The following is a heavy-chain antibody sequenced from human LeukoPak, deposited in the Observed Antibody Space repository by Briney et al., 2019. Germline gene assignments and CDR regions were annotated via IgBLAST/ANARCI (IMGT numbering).Heavy chain of an antibody. V-gene: IGHV4-31*03. CDR2: IYYSGST. J-gene: IGHJ4*02. CDR1: GGSISSGGYY. Sequence: SETLSLTCTVSGGSISSGGYYWSWIRQHPGKGLEWIGYIYYSGSTYYNPSLKSRVTISVDTSKNQFSLKLSSVTAADTAVYYCAGGTVATGNFDYWGQGTLVTVSS. D-gene: IGHD5-12*01. CDR3: AGGTVATGNFDY.